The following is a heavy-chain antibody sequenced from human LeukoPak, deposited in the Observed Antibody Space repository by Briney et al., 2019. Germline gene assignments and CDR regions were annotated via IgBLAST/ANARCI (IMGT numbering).Heavy chain of an antibody. D-gene: IGHD3-22*01. CDR1: GFTFSSYT. Sequence: GGSLRLSCAASGFTFSSYTMTWVRQAPGKGLEWVSGITSGGSKYYADSVKGRFTISRDNSKNSLYLQMNSLRAEDTAVYYCAKLPHSSGYHYFDYWGQGTLVTVSS. CDR2: ITSGGSK. J-gene: IGHJ4*02. CDR3: AKLPHSSGYHYFDY. V-gene: IGHV3-23*01.